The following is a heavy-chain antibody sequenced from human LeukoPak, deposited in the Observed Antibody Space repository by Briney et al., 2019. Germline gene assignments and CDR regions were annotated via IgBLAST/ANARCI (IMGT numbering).Heavy chain of an antibody. J-gene: IGHJ3*02. CDR1: GGTFSSYA. CDR2: IIPIFGTA. Sequence: ASVKVSCKASGGTFSSYAISWVRQAPGQGLEWMGGIIPIFGTANYAQKFQGRVTITTDESTSTAYMELSSLRSEDMAVYYCARWGATTVGAFDIWGQGTMVTVSS. CDR3: ARWGATTVGAFDI. V-gene: IGHV1-69*05. D-gene: IGHD4-23*01.